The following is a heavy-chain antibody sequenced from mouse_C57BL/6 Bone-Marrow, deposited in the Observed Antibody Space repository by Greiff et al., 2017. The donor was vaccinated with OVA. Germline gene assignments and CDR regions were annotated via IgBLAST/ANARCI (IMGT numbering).Heavy chain of an antibody. D-gene: IGHD2-2*01. CDR1: GFTFSSYT. V-gene: IGHV5-9*01. CDR2: ISGGGGNT. Sequence: EVKVEESGGGLVKPGGSLKLSCAASGFTFSSYTMSWVRQTPEKRLEWVATISGGGGNTYYPDSVKGRFTISRDNAKNTLYLQISSLRSEDTALYYCARRGLRRTWFAYWGQGTLVTVSA. CDR3: ARRGLRRTWFAY. J-gene: IGHJ3*01.